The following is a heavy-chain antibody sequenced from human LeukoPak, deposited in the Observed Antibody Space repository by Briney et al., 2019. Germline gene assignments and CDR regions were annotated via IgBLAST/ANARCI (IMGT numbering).Heavy chain of an antibody. D-gene: IGHD4-17*01. V-gene: IGHV3-15*01. CDR2: FKSKTDGGTT. CDR1: GFTFTNAW. CDR3: TTLSRYYRDYYFDY. Sequence: TGGSLRLSCAASGFTFTNAWMTWVRQAPGKGLEWVARFKSKTDGGTTDYAAPVKGRFTISRDDSKSTLYLQMNSLKTEDTAVYYCTTLSRYYRDYYFDYWGQGTLVTVSS. J-gene: IGHJ4*02.